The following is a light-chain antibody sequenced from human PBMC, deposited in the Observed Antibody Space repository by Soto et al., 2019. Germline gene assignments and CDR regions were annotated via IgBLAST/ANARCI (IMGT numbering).Light chain of an antibody. CDR1: QNIFNW. J-gene: IGKJ1*01. Sequence: DIQMTQSPSTLSASVGDRVTITCRASQNIFNWLAWYQQKPGKAPKVLIYDASSLQSGVPSRFSGSGSGTEFILTISGLQPDDFATYYCQQYNSSPTFGQGTKVDIK. V-gene: IGKV1-5*01. CDR3: QQYNSSPT. CDR2: DAS.